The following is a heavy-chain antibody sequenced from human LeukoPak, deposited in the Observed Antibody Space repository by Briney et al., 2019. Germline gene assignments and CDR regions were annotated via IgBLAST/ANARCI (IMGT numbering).Heavy chain of an antibody. Sequence: PGGSLRLSCAASGFTFSSYAMSWVRQPPGKGPEWIGYIYYSGSTNYNPSLKSRVTISVDTSKNQFSLKLSSVTAADTAVYYCARRARHGDHFDYWGQGTLVTVSS. J-gene: IGHJ4*02. CDR1: GFTFSSYA. CDR2: IYYSGST. CDR3: ARRARHGDHFDY. V-gene: IGHV4-59*08. D-gene: IGHD3-10*01.